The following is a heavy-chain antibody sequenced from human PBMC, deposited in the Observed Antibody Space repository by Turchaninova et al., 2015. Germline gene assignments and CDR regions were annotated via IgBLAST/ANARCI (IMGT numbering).Heavy chain of an antibody. J-gene: IGHJ4*02. V-gene: IGHV1-2*06. CDR1: GYTFTGYY. CDR3: ARDGYSGSYSQFDY. CDR2: INSNSSGT. Sequence: QVQLVQSGAEVKKPGASVKVSCKASGYTFTGYYMHWVRQAPGQGLEWMGRINSNSSGTNYAQKFQGRVTMTRDTSISTAYMELSRLRSDDTAVYYGARDGYSGSYSQFDYWGQGTLVTVSS. D-gene: IGHD1-26*01.